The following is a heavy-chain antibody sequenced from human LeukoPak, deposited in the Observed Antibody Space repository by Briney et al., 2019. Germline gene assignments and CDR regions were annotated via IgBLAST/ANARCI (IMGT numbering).Heavy chain of an antibody. D-gene: IGHD6-6*01. J-gene: IGHJ4*02. CDR2: IYYSGST. CDR3: ARGSSSSGGVNY. Sequence: SETLSLTCTVSGGSISSYYWSWIRQPPGKGLEWIGCIYYSGSTNYNPSLKSRVTISVDTSKNQFSLKLSSVTAADTAVYYCARGSSSSGGVNYWGQGTLVTVSS. CDR1: GGSISSYY. V-gene: IGHV4-59*01.